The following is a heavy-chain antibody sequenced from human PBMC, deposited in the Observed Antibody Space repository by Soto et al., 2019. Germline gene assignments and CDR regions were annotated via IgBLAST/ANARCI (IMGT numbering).Heavy chain of an antibody. CDR3: AKGVVTAIAFDY. J-gene: IGHJ4*02. CDR1: GFTFSSYA. Sequence: GGCLRLSCAASGFTFSSYAMSGVRKAPGKGLEWVSAISGSGGSTYYADSVKGRFTISRDNSKNTLYLQMNSLRAEDTAVYYCAKGVVTAIAFDYWGQGTLVTVSS. CDR2: ISGSGGST. V-gene: IGHV3-23*01. D-gene: IGHD2-21*02.